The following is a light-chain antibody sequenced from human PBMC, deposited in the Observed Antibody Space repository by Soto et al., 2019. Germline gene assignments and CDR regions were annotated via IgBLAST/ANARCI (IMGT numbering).Light chain of an antibody. J-gene: IGKJ4*01. Sequence: EIVLTQSPATLSLSPGERATLSCRASQSVRSFLAWYQQKPGQAPRLLIYDASNRATGVPGRFSGSGSGTDLTLTISSLEPEDFAVYYCQQRSSWHPALSFGVGTKVDIX. CDR1: QSVRSF. CDR3: QQRSSWHPALS. CDR2: DAS. V-gene: IGKV3-11*01.